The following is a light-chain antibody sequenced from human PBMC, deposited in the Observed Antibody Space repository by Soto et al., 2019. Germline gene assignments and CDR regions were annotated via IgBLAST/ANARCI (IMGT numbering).Light chain of an antibody. CDR1: SSNIGAGYD. CDR3: QSYDISLTTGV. V-gene: IGLV1-40*01. CDR2: GNS. J-gene: IGLJ3*02. Sequence: QSVLTQPPSVSGAPRQRVTISCTGSSSNIGAGYDVHWYQQLPGTAPKLLIYGNSNRPSGVPDRSSGSKSGASASLAITGLQAEDEADYYCQSYDISLTTGVFGGGTQLTVL.